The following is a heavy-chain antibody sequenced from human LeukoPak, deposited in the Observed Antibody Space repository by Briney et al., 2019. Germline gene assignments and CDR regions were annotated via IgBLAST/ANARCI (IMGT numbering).Heavy chain of an antibody. V-gene: IGHV4-61*02. CDR2: IYTSGST. CDR1: GGSISSGSYY. D-gene: IGHD3-3*01. J-gene: IGHJ5*02. CDR3: AREDFWKRLDP. Sequence: PSETLSLTCTVSGGSISSGSYYWRWIRQPAGKGLEWIGRIYTSGSTNYNPSLKSRVTISVDTSKNQFSLKLSSVTAADTAVYYCAREDFWKRLDPWGQGTLVTVSS.